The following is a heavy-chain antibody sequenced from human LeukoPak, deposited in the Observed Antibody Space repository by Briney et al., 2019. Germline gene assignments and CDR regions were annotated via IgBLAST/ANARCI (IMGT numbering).Heavy chain of an antibody. D-gene: IGHD3-22*01. CDR1: GGSISSYY. Sequence: SETLSLTRTVSGGSISSYYWSWIRQPPGKGLEWIGYIYYSGSTNYNPSLKSRVTISVDTSKNQFSLTLSSVTAADTAVYYCARDRDSSGYYDAFDIWGQGTMVTVSS. CDR3: ARDRDSSGYYDAFDI. J-gene: IGHJ3*02. V-gene: IGHV4-59*01. CDR2: IYYSGST.